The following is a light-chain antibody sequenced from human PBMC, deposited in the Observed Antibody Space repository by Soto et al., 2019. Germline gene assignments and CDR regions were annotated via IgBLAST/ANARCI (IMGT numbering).Light chain of an antibody. V-gene: IGKV3-20*01. J-gene: IGKJ5*01. CDR3: KQYKEWPPFT. CDR2: GAS. Sequence: DIVLTQSPGTLSLSPGERATLSCRASQSVSSNYLAWYQQKPGQAPRLLIYGASTRATGVPDRFSGSGSGTDFTLTINRLEPEDFAVYYCKQYKEWPPFTFGQGTRLEIK. CDR1: QSVSSNY.